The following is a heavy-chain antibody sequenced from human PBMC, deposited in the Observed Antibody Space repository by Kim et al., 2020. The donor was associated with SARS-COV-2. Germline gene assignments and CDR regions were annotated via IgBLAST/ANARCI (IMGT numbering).Heavy chain of an antibody. V-gene: IGHV3-53*01. CDR2: IYSGGST. CDR3: ARGSLGGSYSLDY. Sequence: GGSLRLSCAASGFTVSSNYMSWVRQAPGKGLEWVSVIYSGGSTYYADSVKGRFTISRDNSKNTLYLQMNSLRAEDTAVYYCARGSLGGSYSLDYWGQGTLVTVSS. J-gene: IGHJ4*02. CDR1: GFTVSSNY. D-gene: IGHD1-26*01.